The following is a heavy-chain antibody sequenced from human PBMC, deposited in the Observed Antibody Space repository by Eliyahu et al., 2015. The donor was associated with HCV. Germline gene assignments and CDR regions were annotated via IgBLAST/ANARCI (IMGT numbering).Heavy chain of an antibody. CDR1: GFTFSSYG. D-gene: IGHD6-13*01. Sequence: QVQLVESGGGVVQPGRSLRLSCAASGFTFSSYGMHXVRQAPGKGLEWVAVIWYDGSNKYYADSVKGRFTISRDNSKNTLYLQMNSLRAEDTAVYYCARDRAAAVYGMDVWGQGTTVTVSS. J-gene: IGHJ6*02. CDR2: IWYDGSNK. CDR3: ARDRAAAVYGMDV. V-gene: IGHV3-33*01.